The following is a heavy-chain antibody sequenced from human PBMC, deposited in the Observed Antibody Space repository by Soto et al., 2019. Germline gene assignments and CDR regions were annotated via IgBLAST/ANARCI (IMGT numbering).Heavy chain of an antibody. CDR2: SIPIFGTA. D-gene: IGHD1-26*01. J-gene: IGHJ4*02. CDR1: GGTFSSYA. Sequence: QVQLVQSGAEVKKPGSSVKVSCKASGGTFSSYAISWVRQAPGQGLEWMGGSIPIFGTANYAQKFQGRVTLTADESTSTAYMDLSSLRSQDTAVYYWASSNSGSYSPPTVPFDYWGQGTLVTVSS. V-gene: IGHV1-69*12. CDR3: ASSNSGSYSPPTVPFDY.